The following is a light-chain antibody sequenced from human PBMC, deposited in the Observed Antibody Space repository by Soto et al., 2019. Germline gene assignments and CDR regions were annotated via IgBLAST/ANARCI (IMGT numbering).Light chain of an antibody. V-gene: IGKV1-39*01. CDR2: AAS. CDR1: QSISNY. CDR3: QQFYTTLFT. J-gene: IGKJ3*01. Sequence: DIQMTQSPASLSASVGDRVTITCRASQSISNYLNWYQQKPGKAPNLLIYAASSLRSGVPTRFSGGGSGPDFNLTISSLQPEDCASYSCQQFYTTLFTFGPGTNVEIK.